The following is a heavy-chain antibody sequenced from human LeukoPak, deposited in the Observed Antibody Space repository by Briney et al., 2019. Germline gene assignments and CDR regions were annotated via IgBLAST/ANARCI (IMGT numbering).Heavy chain of an antibody. J-gene: IGHJ4*02. V-gene: IGHV3-23*01. CDR1: RFTFSSYA. CDR2: ISGSGDTT. CDR3: ATRYYDILTGYQYYFDY. Sequence: GGSLRLSCAASRFTFSSYAMSWVRQAPGKGLDWVSVISGSGDTTYYGDSVKGRFTISRDNSKNTLYLQMNSLRAEDTAVYYCATRYYDILTGYQYYFDYWGQGTLVTVSS. D-gene: IGHD3-9*01.